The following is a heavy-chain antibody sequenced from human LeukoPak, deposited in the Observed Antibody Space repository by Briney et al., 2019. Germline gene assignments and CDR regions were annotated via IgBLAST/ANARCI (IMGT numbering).Heavy chain of an antibody. Sequence: KTSETLSLTCTVSDGSISSNSYYWGWIRQPPGKGLEWIGSIYYSGSTYYNPSLKSRVTISVDTSKNQFSLKLSSVTAADTAVYYCARDWTHSGYSSSWYQGSWFDPWGQGTLVTVSS. V-gene: IGHV4-39*07. CDR1: DGSISSNSYY. CDR2: IYYSGST. CDR3: ARDWTHSGYSSSWYQGSWFDP. J-gene: IGHJ5*02. D-gene: IGHD6-13*01.